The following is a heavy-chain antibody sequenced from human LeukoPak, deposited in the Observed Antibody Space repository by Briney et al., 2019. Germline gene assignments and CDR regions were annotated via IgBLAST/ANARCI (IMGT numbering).Heavy chain of an antibody. CDR3: AGGHAFDI. V-gene: IGHV3-21*01. CDR2: ISSSSSYI. J-gene: IGHJ3*02. Sequence: PGGSLRLSCAASGFTFSSYSMTWVRQAPAKGLEWVSSISSSSSYIYYADSVKGRFTISRDNAKNSLYLQMNSLRAEDTAVYYCAGGHAFDIWGQGTMVTVSS. CDR1: GFTFSSYS.